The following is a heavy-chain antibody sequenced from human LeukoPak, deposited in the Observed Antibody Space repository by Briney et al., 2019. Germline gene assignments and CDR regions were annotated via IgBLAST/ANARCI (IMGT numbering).Heavy chain of an antibody. J-gene: IGHJ6*03. D-gene: IGHD2-2*01. CDR2: ISAYNGNT. CDR3: ARAPVVLAAAKWVDYYYYYMDV. Sequence: ASVKVSCKASGYTFTSYGISWVRQAPGQGLEWMGWISAYNGNTNYAQKLQGRVTMTTDTSTSTAYMELRSLRSDDTAVYYCARAPVVLAAAKWVDYYYYYMDVWGKGTTVTISS. CDR1: GYTFTSYG. V-gene: IGHV1-18*01.